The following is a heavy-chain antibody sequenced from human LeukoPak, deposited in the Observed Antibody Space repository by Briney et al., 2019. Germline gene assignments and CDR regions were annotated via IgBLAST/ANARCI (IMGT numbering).Heavy chain of an antibody. V-gene: IGHV1-2*04. CDR1: GYTFTGYY. J-gene: IGHJ4*02. CDR2: INPNSGGT. CDR3: ARGGQELPAPLFDY. D-gene: IGHD1-26*01. Sequence: ASVKVSCKASGYTFTGYYMHWVRQAPGQGLEWMGWINPNSGGTNYAQKFQGWVTMTRDTSISTAYMEPSRLRSDDTAVYYCARGGQELPAPLFDYWGQGTLVTVSS.